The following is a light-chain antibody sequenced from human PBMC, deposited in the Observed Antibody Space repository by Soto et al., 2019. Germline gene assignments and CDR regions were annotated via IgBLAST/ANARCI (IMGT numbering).Light chain of an antibody. J-gene: IGLJ1*01. CDR2: EVR. CDR3: CSYTRSSNHQF. V-gene: IGLV2-14*01. Sequence: QSAPTQPGPESANPGQSITISCTGTRSDIGGYDYVSWYQQRPGKAPKLMIYEVRYRPSGVSNRFSGSKSGNTASLTISGLQAEDEADYYCCSYTRSSNHQFFGSGTKVTVL. CDR1: RSDIGGYDY.